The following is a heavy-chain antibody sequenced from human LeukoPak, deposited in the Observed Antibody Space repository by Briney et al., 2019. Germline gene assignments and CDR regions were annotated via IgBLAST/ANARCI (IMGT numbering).Heavy chain of an antibody. CDR2: INPSGGST. J-gene: IGHJ4*02. V-gene: IGHV1-46*01. D-gene: IGHD3-10*01. CDR1: VYTFTTYY. Sequence: ASVRVSCTASVYTFTTYYMHWVRQAPGQGLEWMGIINPSGGSTSYAQKFQGTVTMTRDTSTSTVYMELSSLRSEDTAVYYCARGWARAGLGSYYNYWGQGTLVTVSS. CDR3: ARGWARAGLGSYYNY.